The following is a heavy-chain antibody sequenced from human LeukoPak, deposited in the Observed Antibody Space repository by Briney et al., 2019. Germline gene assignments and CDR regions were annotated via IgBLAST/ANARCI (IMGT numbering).Heavy chain of an antibody. CDR3: ARAPKHGYNGYDLPYFDY. CDR1: GGSFSGYY. J-gene: IGHJ4*02. V-gene: IGHV4-34*01. CDR2: INHSGST. D-gene: IGHD5-12*01. Sequence: PSETLSLTCAVYGGSFSGYYWSWIRQPPGKGLEWIGEINHSGSTNYNPSLKSRVTISVDTSKNQFSLKLSSVTAADTAVYYCARAPKHGYNGYDLPYFDYWGQGTLVTVSS.